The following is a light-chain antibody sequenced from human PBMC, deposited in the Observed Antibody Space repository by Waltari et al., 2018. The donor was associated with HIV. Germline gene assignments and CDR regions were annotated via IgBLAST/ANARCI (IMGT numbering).Light chain of an antibody. CDR1: SSDVGGYTY. V-gene: IGLV2-14*01. CDR2: EVS. Sequence: QSALTQPASVSGSPGQSITISCTGTSSDVGGYTYVSWYQHHPGKAPKLIIYEVSNRPSGVSDRFSGSKSGNTASLTISGLQAEDEADYFCSSYAMTTTVLFGGGTKLTVL. CDR3: SSYAMTTTVL. J-gene: IGLJ2*01.